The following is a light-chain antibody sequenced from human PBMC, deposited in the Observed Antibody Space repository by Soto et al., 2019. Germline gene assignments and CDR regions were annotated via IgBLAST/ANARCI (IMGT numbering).Light chain of an antibody. CDR2: DVI. J-gene: IGLJ3*02. Sequence: QSALTQPASVSGSPGQSITISCTGTSSGVGAYNYVSWYQQHAGQAPKLMIYDVINRPSGVSHRFSGSKSGNTASLTIYGLQAEYEADNYCSSYTGSNTWVFGGGTKVTVL. V-gene: IGLV2-14*03. CDR1: SSGVGAYNY. CDR3: SSYTGSNTWV.